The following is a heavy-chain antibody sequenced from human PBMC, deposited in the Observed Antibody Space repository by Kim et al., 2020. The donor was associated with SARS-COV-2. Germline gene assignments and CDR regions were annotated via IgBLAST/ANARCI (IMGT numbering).Heavy chain of an antibody. J-gene: IGHJ6*02. Sequence: SRVTISVDPSKNQFSLKLSSVTAADTAVYYCAREGDYYDSSGYLYGMDVWGQGTTVTVSS. D-gene: IGHD3-22*01. V-gene: IGHV4-59*01. CDR3: AREGDYYDSSGYLYGMDV.